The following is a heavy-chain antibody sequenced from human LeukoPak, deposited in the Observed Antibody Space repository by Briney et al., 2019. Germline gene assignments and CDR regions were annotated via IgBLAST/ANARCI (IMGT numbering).Heavy chain of an antibody. V-gene: IGHV3-21*01. D-gene: IGHD3-22*01. CDR3: ARAGDYYDSSGYYNY. CDR1: RFTFTSYS. Sequence: GGSLRPSCAASRFTFTSYSMNWVRQAPGKGLEWVSSISSSSSYIYYADSVKGRFTISRDNAKNSLYLQMNSLRAEDTAVYYCARAGDYYDSSGYYNYWGQGTLVTVSS. J-gene: IGHJ4*02. CDR2: ISSSSSYI.